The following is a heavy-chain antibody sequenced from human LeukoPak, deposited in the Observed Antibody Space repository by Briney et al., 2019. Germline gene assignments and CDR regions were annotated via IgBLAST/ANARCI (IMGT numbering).Heavy chain of an antibody. CDR2: IKQDGSER. Sequence: GGSLRLSCAASGFTFSSYWMSWVRQAPGKGLEWVANIKQDGSERYYVDSVKGRFTISRDNAKNSLYLQMNSLRAEDTAVYYCAKDSHLRGYSGYALIFDAFDIWGQGTMVTVSS. CDR3: AKDSHLRGYSGYALIFDAFDI. D-gene: IGHD5-12*01. V-gene: IGHV3-7*01. CDR1: GFTFSSYW. J-gene: IGHJ3*02.